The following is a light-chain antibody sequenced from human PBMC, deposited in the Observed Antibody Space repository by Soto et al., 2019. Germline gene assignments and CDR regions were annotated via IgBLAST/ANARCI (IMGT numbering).Light chain of an antibody. CDR1: SSNIGGNI. V-gene: IGLV1-44*01. J-gene: IGLJ2*01. CDR2: GND. CDR3: AAWDDSLNGVV. Sequence: QSVLTQPPSASGTPGQRVTISCSGSSSNIGGNIVNWYQQLPGTAPKLLIFGNDQRPSWVPDRFSGSKSGTSASLAISGLQSEDEANYYCAAWDDSLNGVVFCGGTKVTGL.